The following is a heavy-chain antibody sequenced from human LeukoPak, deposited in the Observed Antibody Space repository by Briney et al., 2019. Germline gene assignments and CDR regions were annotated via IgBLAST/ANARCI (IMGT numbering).Heavy chain of an antibody. V-gene: IGHV4-4*02. CDR3: ARAPGSSGWPYYFDY. J-gene: IGHJ4*02. CDR1: GGSISSSNW. Sequence: PSETLSLTCAVSGGSISSSNWWSWVRQPPGKGLEWLGEIYHSGSTNYNPSLKSRVTISVDKSKNQFSLKLSSVTAADTAVYYCARAPGSSGWPYYFDYWGQGTLVTVSS. CDR2: IYHSGST. D-gene: IGHD6-19*01.